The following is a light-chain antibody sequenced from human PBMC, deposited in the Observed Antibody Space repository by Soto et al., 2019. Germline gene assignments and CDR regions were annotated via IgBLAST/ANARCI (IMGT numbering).Light chain of an antibody. CDR1: QSVNNNF. V-gene: IGKV3-20*01. CDR3: QQYGDSPST. CDR2: VAS. Sequence: EIVLTQSPATLSLSPGERAALSCGASQSVNNNFFAWYQQIPGQAPRLLIYVASSRASGIPARFSGSGSGTDFTLTISRLEPEDFAVYYCQQYGDSPSTFGQGNKLQIK. J-gene: IGKJ2*01.